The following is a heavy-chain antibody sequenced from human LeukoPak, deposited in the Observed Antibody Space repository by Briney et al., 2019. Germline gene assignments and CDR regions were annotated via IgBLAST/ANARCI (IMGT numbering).Heavy chain of an antibody. J-gene: IGHJ4*02. D-gene: IGHD3-22*01. CDR2: ISSSSSYT. CDR1: GFTFSDYY. V-gene: IGHV3-11*05. CDR3: ARDRDTYYYDSSGSSDY. Sequence: GGSLRLSCAASGFTFSDYYMSWIRQAPGKGLEWVSYISSSSSYTNYADSVKGRFTISRDNAKNSLYLQMNGLRAEDTAVYYCARDRDTYYYDSSGSSDYWGQGTLVTVSS.